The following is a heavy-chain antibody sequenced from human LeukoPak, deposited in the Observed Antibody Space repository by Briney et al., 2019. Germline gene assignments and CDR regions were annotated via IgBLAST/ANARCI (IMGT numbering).Heavy chain of an antibody. D-gene: IGHD4-17*01. Sequence: SETLSLTCAVSADSFSSHYWTWIRQPPGKGLEWIGYISYIGITNYNPSLKSRVTISIDTSKNQFSLKLSSVTAADTAVYYCARDLVTVTKGLDIWGQGTMVTVSS. CDR3: ARDLVTVTKGLDI. CDR1: ADSFSSHY. J-gene: IGHJ3*02. CDR2: ISYIGIT. V-gene: IGHV4-59*11.